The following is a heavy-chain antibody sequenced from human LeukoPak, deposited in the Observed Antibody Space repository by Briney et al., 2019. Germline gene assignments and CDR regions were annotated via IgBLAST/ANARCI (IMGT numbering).Heavy chain of an antibody. V-gene: IGHV1-18*01. D-gene: IGHD3-22*01. Sequence: ASVKVSCKASGYTFTSYGISWVRQAPGQGLEWMGWISAYNGNTNYAQKLQGRVTMTTDTSTSTAYMELGSLRSDDTAVYYCARDAYYYDSSGYYYPRDYWGQGTLVTVSS. CDR2: ISAYNGNT. CDR3: ARDAYYYDSSGYYYPRDY. CDR1: GYTFTSYG. J-gene: IGHJ4*02.